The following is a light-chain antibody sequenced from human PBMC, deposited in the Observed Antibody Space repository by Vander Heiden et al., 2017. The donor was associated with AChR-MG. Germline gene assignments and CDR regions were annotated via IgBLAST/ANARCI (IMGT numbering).Light chain of an antibody. Sequence: EIVLTQSPATLSLSPGERATPSCTASESVSNSLAWLQQRPGQAPRLLIYGASTRATDIPARFSGSGSGTEFTLTISSPQCEDFAVYYCQQYRNWPPHSFGPGTKVEIK. J-gene: IGKJ2*03. CDR2: GAS. CDR1: ESVSNS. CDR3: QQYRNWPPHS. V-gene: IGKV3-15*01.